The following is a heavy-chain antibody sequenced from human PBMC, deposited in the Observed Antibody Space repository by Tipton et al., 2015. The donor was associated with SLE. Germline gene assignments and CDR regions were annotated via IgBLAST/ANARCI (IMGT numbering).Heavy chain of an antibody. J-gene: IGHJ4*02. D-gene: IGHD2-15*01. CDR1: GGSIGRDY. V-gene: IGHV4-59*01. CDR2: IHYSGTT. CDR3: AREWSSFDF. Sequence: TLSLTCTVSGGSIGRDYWSWIRQPPGKGLEWIGYIHYSGTTYYNPSLKSRVTISVDTSNNQFSLKVTSVTAADTAFYYCAREWSSFDFWGQGALVTVSS.